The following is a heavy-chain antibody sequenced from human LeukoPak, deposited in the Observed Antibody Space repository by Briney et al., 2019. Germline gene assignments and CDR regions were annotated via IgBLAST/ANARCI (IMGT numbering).Heavy chain of an antibody. J-gene: IGHJ4*02. Sequence: GGSLRLSCAASGFTFSSYEMNWVRQAPGKGLGWVSYISSRDRTTYYADSVTGRFTISRDNAKNSLYLQMNSLRAEDTAVYYCARTSWNDVPYLDYWGQGTLVTVSS. D-gene: IGHD1-1*01. CDR2: ISSRDRTT. CDR3: ARTSWNDVPYLDY. CDR1: GFTFSSYE. V-gene: IGHV3-48*03.